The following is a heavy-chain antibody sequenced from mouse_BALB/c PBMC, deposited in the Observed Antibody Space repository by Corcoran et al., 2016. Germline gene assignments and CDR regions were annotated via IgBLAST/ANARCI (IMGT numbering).Heavy chain of an antibody. J-gene: IGHJ4*01. CDR2: IWWDDNK. D-gene: IGHD1-1*01. Sequence: QVTLKESGPGILQPSQTLSLTCSFSGFSLSTSGMGVVWIRQPSGEGLVWLADIWWDDNKYYNSFLKSRLTISKDTSSNQVFLKFTSVDTVDTATYYCVRRGYYYGSAYDALDYWGQGTSVTVSS. V-gene: IGHV8-5*01. CDR1: GFSLSTSGMG. CDR3: VRRGYYYGSAYDALDY.